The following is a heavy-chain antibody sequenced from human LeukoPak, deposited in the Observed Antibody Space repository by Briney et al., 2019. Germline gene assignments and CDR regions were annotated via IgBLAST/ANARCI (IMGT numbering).Heavy chain of an antibody. Sequence: GGSLRLSCAASGFXFSDYWIDWVRQAPGKGLEWVANIKPDGSEIYYVDSVKGRFTISRDNAKNSLYLQMNSLRAEDTAVYYCSRTLDSWGQGTLVTV. CDR3: SRTLDS. D-gene: IGHD2/OR15-2a*01. V-gene: IGHV3-7*02. CDR1: GFXFSDYW. CDR2: IKPDGSEI. J-gene: IGHJ4*02.